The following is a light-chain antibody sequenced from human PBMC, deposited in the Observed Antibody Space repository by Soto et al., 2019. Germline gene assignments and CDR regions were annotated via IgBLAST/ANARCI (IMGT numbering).Light chain of an antibody. J-gene: IGKJ1*01. V-gene: IGKV1-5*01. CDR2: DAS. CDR1: QSIGRW. Sequence: DIQMTQSPSTLSASVGDTVTVTCRASQSIGRWLAWYQQKPGKAPKLPIFDASTLENGVPARFSGSRSGPEFSLTISRLQPDDFATYYCQQYYSYWTFGQGTKVEIK. CDR3: QQYYSYWT.